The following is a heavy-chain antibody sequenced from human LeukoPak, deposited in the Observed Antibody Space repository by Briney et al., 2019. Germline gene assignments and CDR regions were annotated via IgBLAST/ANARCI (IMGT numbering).Heavy chain of an antibody. V-gene: IGHV3-21*01. CDR1: GFTFSSYS. CDR3: ARDWDRIAAAGTTFDY. D-gene: IGHD6-13*01. Sequence: GGSLRLSCAASGFTFSSYSINWVRQAPGKGLEWVSSISSSSSYIYYADSVKGRFTISRDNAKNSLYLQMNSLRAEDTAVYYCARDWDRIAAAGTTFDYWGQGTLVTVSS. J-gene: IGHJ4*02. CDR2: ISSSSSYI.